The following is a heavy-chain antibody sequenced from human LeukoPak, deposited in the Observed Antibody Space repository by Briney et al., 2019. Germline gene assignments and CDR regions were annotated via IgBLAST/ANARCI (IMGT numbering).Heavy chain of an antibody. V-gene: IGHV1-69*04. CDR2: IIPILGIA. CDR1: GCTFSSYA. Sequence: SVKVSCKASGCTFSSYAISWVRQAPGQGLEWMGRIIPILGIANYEQKFQGRATITADKSTSTAYMELSSLRSEDTAVYYCAVRAGSGLYYFDYWGQGTLVTVSS. J-gene: IGHJ4*02. D-gene: IGHD5-24*01. CDR3: AVRAGSGLYYFDY.